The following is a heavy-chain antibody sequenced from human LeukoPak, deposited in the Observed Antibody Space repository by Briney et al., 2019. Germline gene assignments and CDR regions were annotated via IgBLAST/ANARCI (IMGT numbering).Heavy chain of an antibody. V-gene: IGHV3-11*01. Sequence: PGGSLRLSCVVSGFDLSDYYMSWIRQAPGKGLEWISYISSSGGNIYFADSVKGRFTISRDNSKNTLYLQMNSLRAEDTAVYYCAKVYGSGWYTSDYWGQGTLVTVSS. CDR2: ISSSGGNI. CDR3: AKVYGSGWYTSDY. D-gene: IGHD6-19*01. CDR1: GFDLSDYY. J-gene: IGHJ4*02.